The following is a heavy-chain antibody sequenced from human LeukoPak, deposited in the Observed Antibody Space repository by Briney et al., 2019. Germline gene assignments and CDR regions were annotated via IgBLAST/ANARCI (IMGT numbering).Heavy chain of an antibody. V-gene: IGHV4-38-2*01. J-gene: IGHJ3*02. CDR1: GYSISSGYH. D-gene: IGHD3-3*01. Sequence: PSETLSLTCAVSGYSISSGYHWGWIRQPPGKGLEWIGYIHHSGTTDYNPSLKSRVIILVDTTKNQFSLTVGSLTAADTAVYYCARRLGVITRDAYDIWGQGTMVIVSS. CDR3: ARRLGVITRDAYDI. CDR2: IHHSGTT.